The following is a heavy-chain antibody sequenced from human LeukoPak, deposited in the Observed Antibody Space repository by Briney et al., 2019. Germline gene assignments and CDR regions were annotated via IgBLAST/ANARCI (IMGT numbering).Heavy chain of an antibody. CDR2: IYYSGST. CDR3: ARVKDPGGYYYYYYMDI. D-gene: IGHD3-16*01. CDR1: GGSISSNTYY. J-gene: IGHJ6*03. Sequence: PSETLSLTCTVSGGSISSNTYYWGWIRQPPGKGLEWIGSIYYSGSTYYNPSLKSRVTISLDTSKNQFSLKVSSVTAADTAVYYCARVKDPGGYYYYYYMDIWGKGNTVTVSS. V-gene: IGHV4-39*07.